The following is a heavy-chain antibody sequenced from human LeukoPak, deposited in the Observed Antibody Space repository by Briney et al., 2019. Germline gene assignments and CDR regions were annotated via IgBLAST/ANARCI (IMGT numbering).Heavy chain of an antibody. D-gene: IGHD3-16*01. J-gene: IGHJ4*02. V-gene: IGHV3-48*02. CDR2: ISSSSSFI. CDR1: GFTFSSYS. CDR3: ARDWGQRRYFDF. Sequence: GRSLRLSCAASGFTFSSYSLNWVRQAPGKGPEWVSYISSSSSFIYYADSVKGRFTISRDNAKNSLYLQMDSLRDEDTAVYYCARDWGQRRYFDFWGQGTLVTVSS.